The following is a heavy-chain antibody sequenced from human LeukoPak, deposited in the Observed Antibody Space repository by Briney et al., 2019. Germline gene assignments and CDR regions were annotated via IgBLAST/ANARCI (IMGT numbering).Heavy chain of an antibody. V-gene: IGHV3-30*04. CDR3: ARDQY. CDR1: GFTFSSYA. J-gene: IGHJ4*02. Sequence: PGRSLRLSCAASGFTFSSYAMHWARQAPGKGLEWVAVISYDGSNKYYADSVKGRFTISRDNSKNTLYLQMNSLRAEDTAVYYCARDQYWGQGTLVTVSS. CDR2: ISYDGSNK.